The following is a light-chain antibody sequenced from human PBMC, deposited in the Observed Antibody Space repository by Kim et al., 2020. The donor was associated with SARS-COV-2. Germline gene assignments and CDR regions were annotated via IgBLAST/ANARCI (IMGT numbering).Light chain of an antibody. V-gene: IGKV3-11*01. CDR2: DAD. CDR3: EQRNNRPPAVT. Sequence: GEGAIVSGRASQSIGSSLGWYQHKPGQAPRLLSYDADIRAGGIPDRLSSGGSGTDFTLTIGRLEPEDVAVYYCEQRNNRPPAVTFGGGTKVDIK. CDR1: QSIGSS. J-gene: IGKJ4*01.